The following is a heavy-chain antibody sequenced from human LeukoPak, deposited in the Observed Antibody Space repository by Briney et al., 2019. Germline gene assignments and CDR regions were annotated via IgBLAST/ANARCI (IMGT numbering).Heavy chain of an antibody. Sequence: SGTLSLTCAVSGGSISSSNWWSWVRQPPGKGLEWIGEIYHSGSTNYNPSLKSRVTISVDKSKNQFSLKLSSVTAADTAVYYCARAPRDYGAPRARGVPRGNFDLWGRGTLATVSS. CDR2: IYHSGST. CDR3: ARAPRDYGAPRARGVPRGNFDL. D-gene: IGHD4-17*01. V-gene: IGHV4-4*02. J-gene: IGHJ2*01. CDR1: GGSISSSNW.